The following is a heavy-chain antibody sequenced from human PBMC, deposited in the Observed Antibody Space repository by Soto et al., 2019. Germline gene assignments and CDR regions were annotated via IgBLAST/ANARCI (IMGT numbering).Heavy chain of an antibody. V-gene: IGHV1-69*06. J-gene: IGHJ4*02. D-gene: IGHD4-4*01. CDR1: GGTFSSYA. CDR3: ARESQMAVTLGAWGY. CDR2: IIPIFGTA. Sequence: VASVKVSCKASGGTFSSYAISWVRQAPGQGLEWMGGIIPIFGTANYAQKFQGRVTITADKSTSTAYMELSSLRSEDTAVYYCARESQMAVTLGAWGYWGQGTLVTVSS.